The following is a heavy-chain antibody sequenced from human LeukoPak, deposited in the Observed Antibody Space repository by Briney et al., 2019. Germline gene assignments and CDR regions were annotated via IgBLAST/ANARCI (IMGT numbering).Heavy chain of an antibody. CDR3: ARDPRSSGYCSGGSCSDWFDP. CDR2: IYYSGGT. J-gene: IGHJ5*02. V-gene: IGHV4-61*01. CDR1: GGSVSRGSYY. Sequence: SETLSLTCTVSGGSVSRGSYYWSWIRQPPGKGLEWIGYIYYSGGTNYNPSLKRRVTISVDTSKNQFSLKLSSVTAADTAVYYCARDPRSSGYCSGGSCSDWFDPWGQGTLVTVSS. D-gene: IGHD2-15*01.